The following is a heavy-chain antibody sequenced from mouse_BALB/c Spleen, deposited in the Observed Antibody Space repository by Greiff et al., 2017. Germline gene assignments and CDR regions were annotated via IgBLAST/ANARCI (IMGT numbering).Heavy chain of an antibody. J-gene: IGHJ2*01. CDR1: GYTFSSYW. D-gene: IGHD2-10*01. CDR3: ARNLLQAYFDY. V-gene: IGHV1-9*01. Sequence: QGQLQQSGAELMKPGASVKISCKATGYTFSSYWIEWVKQRPGHGLEWIGEILPGSGSTNYNEKFKGKATFTADTSSNTAYMQLSSLTSEDSAVYYCARNLLQAYFDYWGQGTTLTVSS. CDR2: ILPGSGST.